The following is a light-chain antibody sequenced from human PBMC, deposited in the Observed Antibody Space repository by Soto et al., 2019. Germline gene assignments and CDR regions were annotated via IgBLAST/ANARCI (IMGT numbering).Light chain of an antibody. J-gene: IGKJ1*01. CDR1: QNIDMY. CDR2: RAS. Sequence: DIQMTQSPSTLSASAGDRVTITCRASQNIDMYLAWYQQKPGQAPSLLIYRASSLQSGVPSRFSGSGSGTEFPLTISSLQPDDFATYYCQQSITYPWTFGQGTKVDIK. CDR3: QQSITYPWT. V-gene: IGKV1-5*03.